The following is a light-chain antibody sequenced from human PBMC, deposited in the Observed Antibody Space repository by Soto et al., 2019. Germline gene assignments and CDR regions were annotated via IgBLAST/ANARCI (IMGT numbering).Light chain of an antibody. CDR2: EVS. CDR3: HQYSNWPLT. J-gene: IGKJ4*01. V-gene: IGKV3-15*01. CDR1: QSVSSA. Sequence: EIVMTQSPATLSVSPGERATLSCRASQSVSSALAWYQQRPGQAPRLLVYEVSSRATGIPARFSGSGSETEFTLTISSLQSEDFAVYYCHQYSNWPLTVGGGTKVEIK.